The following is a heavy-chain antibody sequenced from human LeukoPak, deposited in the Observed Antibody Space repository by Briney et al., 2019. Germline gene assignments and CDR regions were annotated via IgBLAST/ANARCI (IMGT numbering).Heavy chain of an antibody. J-gene: IGHJ4*02. V-gene: IGHV3-66*01. CDR1: GFTVSSNF. CDR3: ARDGGFDSSWGNFDY. CDR2: IYRGGST. D-gene: IGHD3-16*01. Sequence: GGSLRLSCAASGFTVSSNFMIWVRQAPGKGLEWVSVIYRGGSTYHADSVKGRFITSRDNSKNTLYLQMNSLRAEDTAVYYCARDGGFDSSWGNFDYWGQGTLVTVSP.